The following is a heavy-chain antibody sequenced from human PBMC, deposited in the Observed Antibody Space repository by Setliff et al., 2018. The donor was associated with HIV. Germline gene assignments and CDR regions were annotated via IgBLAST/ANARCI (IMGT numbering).Heavy chain of an antibody. CDR3: ARKLRPGHGVDV. CDR2: IGQDGSEK. D-gene: IGHD3-10*01. V-gene: IGHV3-7*01. CDR1: RFDFNNYW. J-gene: IGHJ6*02. Sequence: LRLSCAASRFDFNNYWMCWVRQAPGKGLEWVANIGQDGSEKNYVDSVKGRFTISRDNAKNSMDLQMNSLRAEDTAIHYCARKLRPGHGVDVWGQGTTVTVS.